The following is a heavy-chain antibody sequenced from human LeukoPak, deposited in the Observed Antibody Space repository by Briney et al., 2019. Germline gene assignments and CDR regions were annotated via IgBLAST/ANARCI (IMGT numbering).Heavy chain of an antibody. CDR3: ARGATTVRGVLPPREIPKSTKYFHH. Sequence: SETLSLTCSVSGGSISSDGYYWSWIRQHPGKGPEWIGHIYNSGNSLYNPSLKSRVTISVGPSKNQFSLKLNSVTPADTAVYYCARGATTVRGVLPPREIPKSTKYFHHWGQGTLVIVSS. V-gene: IGHV4-31*03. CDR2: IYNSGNS. J-gene: IGHJ1*01. CDR1: GGSISSDGYY. D-gene: IGHD3-10*01.